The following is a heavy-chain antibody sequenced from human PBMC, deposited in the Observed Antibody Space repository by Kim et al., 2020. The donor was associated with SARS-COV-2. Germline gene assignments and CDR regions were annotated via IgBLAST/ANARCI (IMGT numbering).Heavy chain of an antibody. CDR1: RFTFSNAW. V-gene: IGHV3-15*01. CDR3: TTGRYDFWSGYSHFDY. CDR2: IKSKTDGGTT. D-gene: IGHD3-3*01. Sequence: GGSLRLSCAASRFTFSNAWMTWVRQAPGKGLEWVGRIKSKTDGGTTDYAAPVKGRFTISRDDSKNTLYLQMNSLKTEDTAVYYCTTGRYDFWSGYSHFDYWGQGTLVTVSS. J-gene: IGHJ4*02.